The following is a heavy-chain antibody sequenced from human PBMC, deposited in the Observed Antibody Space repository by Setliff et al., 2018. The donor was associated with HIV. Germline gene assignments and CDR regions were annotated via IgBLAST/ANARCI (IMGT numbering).Heavy chain of an antibody. CDR3: ARSPYCTGGSCNSRRSIDS. D-gene: IGHD2-15*01. V-gene: IGHV1-69*10. J-gene: IGHJ4*02. Sequence: GASVKVSCKASGGSFSSYALSWVRQAPGQGLEWMGGIIPADGVPIYAQRFQGRLSVTRDTSTGTVYLELSSLTSEDSAVYYCARSPYCTGGSCNSRRSIDSWGQGALVTVSS. CDR1: GGSFSSYA. CDR2: IIPADGVP.